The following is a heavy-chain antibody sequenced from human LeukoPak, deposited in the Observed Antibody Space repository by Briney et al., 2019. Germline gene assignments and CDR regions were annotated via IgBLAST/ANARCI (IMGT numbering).Heavy chain of an antibody. CDR2: ISMSSSYI. Sequence: GGSLRLSCAASGFTFTSYSVNWVRHAPGKGVELCSSISMSSSYIYYADSVKGRFTISKDNANNSLYLRMNSLRAEDTAVYYCARARLWFGEPMYYFDYWGQGTLVTVSS. D-gene: IGHD3-10*01. CDR3: ARARLWFGEPMYYFDY. CDR1: GFTFTSYS. V-gene: IGHV3-21*01. J-gene: IGHJ4*02.